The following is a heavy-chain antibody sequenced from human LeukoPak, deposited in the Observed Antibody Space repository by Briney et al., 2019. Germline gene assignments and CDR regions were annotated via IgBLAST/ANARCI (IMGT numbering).Heavy chain of an antibody. V-gene: IGHV6-1*01. D-gene: IGHD1-26*01. CDR3: ARGGSYSFDY. CDR1: GDSVSSNSAA. Sequence: SQTLSLTCAISGDSVSSNSAAWNWIRQSPWRGLEWLGRTYYRSKWYSDYAFSVKSRITINPDTSRNQFSLQLSSVTPEDTAVYYCARGGSYSFDYWGQGTLVTVSS. J-gene: IGHJ4*02. CDR2: TYYRSKWYS.